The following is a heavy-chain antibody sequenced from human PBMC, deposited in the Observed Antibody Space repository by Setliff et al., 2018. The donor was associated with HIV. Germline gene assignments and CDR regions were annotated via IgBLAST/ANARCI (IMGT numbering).Heavy chain of an antibody. CDR2: IHYGGYF. CDR3: ARPALGIGGGSRFDN. D-gene: IGHD3-16*01. J-gene: IGHJ4*02. V-gene: IGHV4-39*01. CDR1: GDSFKSSRYY. Sequence: KTSETLSLTCTVSGDSFKSSRYYWGWIRQPPGKGLEWIGNIHYGGYFWYSPSLKSRVTISVDTSKNQFSLKLSSVTAADTAVHYCARPALGIGGGSRFDNWGQGIRVTVSS.